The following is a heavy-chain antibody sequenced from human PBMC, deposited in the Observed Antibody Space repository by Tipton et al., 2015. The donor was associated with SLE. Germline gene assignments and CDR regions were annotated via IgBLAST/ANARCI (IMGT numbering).Heavy chain of an antibody. CDR3: AKCHDFWSEDAFDI. CDR1: GFTFRSYE. CDR2: ISGSGGST. V-gene: IGHV3-23*01. Sequence: GSLRLSCAASGFTFRSYEMNWVRQAPGKGLEWVSAISGSGGSTYYADSVKGRFTISRDNSKNTLYLQMNSLRAEDTAVYYCAKCHDFWSEDAFDIWGQGTMVTVSS. D-gene: IGHD3-3*01. J-gene: IGHJ3*02.